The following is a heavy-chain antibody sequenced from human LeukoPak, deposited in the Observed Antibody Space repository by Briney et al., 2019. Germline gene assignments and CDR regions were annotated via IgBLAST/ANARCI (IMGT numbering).Heavy chain of an antibody. J-gene: IGHJ4*02. D-gene: IGHD5-24*01. CDR1: GGSFSGYY. V-gene: IGHV4-34*01. CDR3: ARGVEMATTSPGRYDY. Sequence: PSETLSLTCAVYGGSFSGYYWSWIRQPPGKGLEWIGEINHSGSTNYNPSLKSRVTISVDTSKNQFSLKLSSVTAADTAVYYCARGVEMATTSPGRYDYWGQGTLVTVSS. CDR2: INHSGST.